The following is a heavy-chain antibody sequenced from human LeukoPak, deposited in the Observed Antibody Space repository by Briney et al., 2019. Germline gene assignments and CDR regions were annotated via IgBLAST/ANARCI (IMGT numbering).Heavy chain of an antibody. CDR2: MNPNSGNT. CDR1: GYTFTSYD. J-gene: IGHJ6*02. Sequence: GASVKVSCKASGYTFTSYDINWVRQATGQGLEWMGWMNPNSGNTGYAQKFQGRVTITRNTSISTAYMELSSLRSEDTAVYYCARFLGNPDILTGYYKNYYYGMDVWGQGTTVTVSS. CDR3: ARFLGNPDILTGYYKNYYYGMDV. D-gene: IGHD3-9*01. V-gene: IGHV1-8*03.